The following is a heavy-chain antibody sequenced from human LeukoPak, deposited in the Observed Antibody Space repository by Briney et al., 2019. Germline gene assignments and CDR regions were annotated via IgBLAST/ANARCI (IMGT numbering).Heavy chain of an antibody. J-gene: IGHJ4*02. V-gene: IGHV3-7*01. D-gene: IGHD4-17*01. CDR2: IKQDGSEK. CDR1: GFTFSSYW. CDR3: ARSDYGDYVGY. Sequence: GGSLRLSCAASGFTFSSYWMSWVRQAPGKGLEWVANIKQDGSEKYYVDSVKGRFTISRDNAKNSLYLQMNSLRAGDTAVYYCARSDYGDYVGYWGQGTLVTVSS.